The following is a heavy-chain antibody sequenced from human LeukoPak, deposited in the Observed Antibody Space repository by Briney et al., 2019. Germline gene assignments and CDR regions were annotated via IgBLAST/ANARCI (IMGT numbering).Heavy chain of an antibody. V-gene: IGHV1-3*01. J-gene: IGHJ4*02. CDR3: ARDRVITRNYYDSSGCPI. CDR2: INAGNGNT. D-gene: IGHD3-22*01. CDR1: GYTFSSHA. Sequence: GASVKVSCKASGYTFSSHAMHWVRQAPGQRLEWMGWINAGNGNTKYAQKVQDRVTMTTDTFTSTAYMELRSLRSDDTAVYYCARDRVITRNYYDSSGCPIWGQGTLVTVSS.